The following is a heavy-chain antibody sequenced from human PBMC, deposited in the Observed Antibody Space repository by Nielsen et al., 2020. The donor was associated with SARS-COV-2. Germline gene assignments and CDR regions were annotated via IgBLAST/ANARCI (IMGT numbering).Heavy chain of an antibody. CDR2: ISWKSGSI. V-gene: IGHV3-9*01. D-gene: IGHD1-26*01. J-gene: IGHJ3*02. CDR1: GFTFDDYA. Sequence: SLKISCAASGFTFDDYAMHWVRQAPGKGLEWVSGISWKSGSIGYADSVKGRFTISRDNAKNSLYLQMNSLRAEDTALYYCAKDMGDSGLGAFDIWGQGTMVTVSS. CDR3: AKDMGDSGLGAFDI.